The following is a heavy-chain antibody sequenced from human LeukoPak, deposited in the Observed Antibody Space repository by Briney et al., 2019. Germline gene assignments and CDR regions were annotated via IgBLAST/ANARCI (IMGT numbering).Heavy chain of an antibody. Sequence: ASVKVSCKASGYTFTSYGISWVRQAPGQGLEWMGWISAYNGNTNYAQKLQGRVTMTTDTSTSTAYMELGSLRSDDTAVYYCARVEDLYYDILTGYQGPNWFDPWGQGTLVTVSS. CDR1: GYTFTSYG. J-gene: IGHJ5*02. CDR3: ARVEDLYYDILTGYQGPNWFDP. V-gene: IGHV1-18*01. CDR2: ISAYNGNT. D-gene: IGHD3-9*01.